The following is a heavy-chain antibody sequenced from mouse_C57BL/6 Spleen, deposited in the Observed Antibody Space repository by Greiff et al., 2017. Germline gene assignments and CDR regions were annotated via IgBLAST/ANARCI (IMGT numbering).Heavy chain of an antibody. D-gene: IGHD2-3*01. CDR2: IYPGDGDT. Sequence: VQLQQSGPELVKPGASVKLSCTASGYAFSSSWMNWVKQRPGKGLEWIGRIYPGDGDTNYNGKFKGKATLTADKAYSTAYMQLSSLKSEDSAVYFCARCGDDGYRYYFDYWGQGTTLTVSS. J-gene: IGHJ2*01. CDR1: GYAFSSSW. CDR3: ARCGDDGYRYYFDY. V-gene: IGHV1-82*01.